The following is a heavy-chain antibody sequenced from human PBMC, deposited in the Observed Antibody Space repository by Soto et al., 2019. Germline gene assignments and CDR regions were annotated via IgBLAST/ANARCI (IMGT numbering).Heavy chain of an antibody. CDR3: ARSGLPDPVVVVGHTPFDP. CDR2: ISAYNGDT. V-gene: IGHV1-18*01. CDR1: GYTFTNYD. J-gene: IGHJ5*02. Sequence: SVKVSCKASGYTFTNYDINWVRQAPGQGLEWMGWISAYNGDTNYAQKLQGRVTMTTDTSTSTAYMELRSLRSDDTAVYYCARSGLPDPVVVVGHTPFDPWGQGTLVTVSS. D-gene: IGHD2-15*01.